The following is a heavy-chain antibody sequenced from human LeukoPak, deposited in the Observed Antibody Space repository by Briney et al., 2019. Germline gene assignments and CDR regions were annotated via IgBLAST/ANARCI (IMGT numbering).Heavy chain of an antibody. Sequence: GGSLRLSCAAYGFPFSSYGMHWVRQAPGKGLEWVAVISYDGSATYYADSVKGRFTISRDNSKNTLFLQMNNLRVEDTAVYYCANSVVVAATPPRYWGQGTLVTVSS. CDR3: ANSVVVAATPPRY. CDR1: GFPFSSYG. V-gene: IGHV3-30*18. CDR2: ISYDGSAT. D-gene: IGHD2-15*01. J-gene: IGHJ4*02.